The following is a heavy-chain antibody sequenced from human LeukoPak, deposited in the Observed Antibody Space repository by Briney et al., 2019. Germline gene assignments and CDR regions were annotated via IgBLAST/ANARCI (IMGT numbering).Heavy chain of an antibody. CDR1: GGSFSGYY. D-gene: IGHD4-17*01. V-gene: IGHV4-34*01. CDR2: INHSGST. J-gene: IGHJ4*02. Sequence: SETLSLTCAVYGGSFSGYYWSWIRHPPGKGLEWIGEINHSGSTNYNPSLKSRVTISVDTSKNQFSLKLSSVTAADTAVYYCARGRRLLDYWGQGTLVTVSS. CDR3: ARGRRLLDY.